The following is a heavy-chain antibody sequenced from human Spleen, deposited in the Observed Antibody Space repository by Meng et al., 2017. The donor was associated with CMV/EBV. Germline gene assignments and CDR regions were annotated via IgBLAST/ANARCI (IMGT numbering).Heavy chain of an antibody. V-gene: IGHV4-34*01. CDR1: GGSFSTYY. D-gene: IGHD6-6*01. CDR2: INHSGRT. J-gene: IGHJ4*01. CDR3: ARGTEIAARHYFFDY. Sequence: SQTLSLTCAVFGGSFSTYYWSWIRQPPGKGLEWIGEINHSGRTNYDPSLKSLVTISVDTSKNQFSLNVISVTAADTAVYYCARGTEIAARHYFFDYWGHGSLVTVSS.